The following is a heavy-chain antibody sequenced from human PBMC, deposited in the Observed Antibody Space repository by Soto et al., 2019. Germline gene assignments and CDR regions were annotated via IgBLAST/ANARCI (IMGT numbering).Heavy chain of an antibody. Sequence: GGSLRLSCAASGFTVKNYQMNWVRQAPGKGLEWVSVIYSGGVTYYPDSVRGRFTTIRDTSKNTVYLQMNSLRADDTAMYYCARDPSTTGYYGLDVWGQGTTVTVSS. J-gene: IGHJ6*02. CDR2: IYSGGVT. CDR1: GFTVKNYQ. V-gene: IGHV3-53*01. CDR3: ARDPSTTGYYGLDV.